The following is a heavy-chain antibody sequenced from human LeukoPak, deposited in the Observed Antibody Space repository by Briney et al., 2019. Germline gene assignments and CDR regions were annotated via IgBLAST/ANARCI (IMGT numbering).Heavy chain of an antibody. CDR3: ARGRGGSYDY. CDR1: GFTFSDYA. J-gene: IGHJ4*02. V-gene: IGHV3-64*02. D-gene: IGHD1-26*01. Sequence: GGSLRLSCAASGFTFSDYAMHWFRQAPGRGLEYVSAISSNGVKTYYAESVKGRFTISRDNSKNTLYLEMGSLRAEDTAVYYCARGRGGSYDYWGQGALVTVAS. CDR2: ISSNGVKT.